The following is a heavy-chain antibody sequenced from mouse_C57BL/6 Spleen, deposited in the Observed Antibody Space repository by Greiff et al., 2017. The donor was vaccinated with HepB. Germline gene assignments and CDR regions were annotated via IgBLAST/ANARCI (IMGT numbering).Heavy chain of an antibody. CDR1: GYTFTSYW. J-gene: IGHJ4*01. CDR2: IDPNSGGT. D-gene: IGHD1-1*01. CDR3: ARSMGSSYEGDYAMDY. V-gene: IGHV1-72*01. Sequence: QVQLQQSGAELVKPGASVKLSCKASGYTFTSYWMHWVKQRPGRGLEWIGRIDPNSGGTKYNEKFKSKATLTVDKPSSTAYMQLSSLTSEDSAVYYCARSMGSSYEGDYAMDYWGQGTSVTVSS.